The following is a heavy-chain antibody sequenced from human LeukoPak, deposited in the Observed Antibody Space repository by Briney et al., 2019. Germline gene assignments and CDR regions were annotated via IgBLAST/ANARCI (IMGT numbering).Heavy chain of an antibody. CDR1: GYTFTSYG. Sequence: ASVKVSCKASGYTFTSYGISWVRQAPGQGLEWMGWISAYNGNTNYAQKLQGRVTMTTDTSTSTAYMELRSLRSDDTAVYYCARDQQQYYYDSSGYYTANWFDPWGQGTLVTVSS. D-gene: IGHD3-22*01. CDR3: ARDQQQYYYDSSGYYTANWFDP. V-gene: IGHV1-18*01. CDR2: ISAYNGNT. J-gene: IGHJ5*02.